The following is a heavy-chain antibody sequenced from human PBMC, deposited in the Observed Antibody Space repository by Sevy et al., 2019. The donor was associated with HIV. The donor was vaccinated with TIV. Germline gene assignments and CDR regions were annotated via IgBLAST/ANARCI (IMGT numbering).Heavy chain of an antibody. D-gene: IGHD4-17*01. V-gene: IGHV4-59*01. CDR2: IYDSGHT. CDR3: AREKGTVTILSAFDI. J-gene: IGHJ3*02. Sequence: SETLSLTCTVSGGSFSTYSWNWIRQSPGKGLEWTGYIYDSGHTNYNPSLKSRVTISVDTSKNQFSLKLNSVTAADTAVYYCAREKGTVTILSAFDIWGQGTRVTVSS. CDR1: GGSFSTYS.